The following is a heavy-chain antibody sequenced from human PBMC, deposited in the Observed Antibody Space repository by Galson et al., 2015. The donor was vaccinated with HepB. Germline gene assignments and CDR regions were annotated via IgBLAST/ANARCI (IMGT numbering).Heavy chain of an antibody. CDR2: INPNSGGT. CDR1: GYTFTGYY. CDR3: ARALQRITGATVDY. D-gene: IGHD1-20*01. J-gene: IGHJ4*02. V-gene: IGHV1-2*02. Sequence: SVKVSCKASGYTFTGYYMHWVRQAPGQGLEWMGWINPNSGGTNYAQKFQGRVTMTRDTSITMAYMELSRLRSDDTAVCYCARALQRITGATVDYWGQGTLVTVSS.